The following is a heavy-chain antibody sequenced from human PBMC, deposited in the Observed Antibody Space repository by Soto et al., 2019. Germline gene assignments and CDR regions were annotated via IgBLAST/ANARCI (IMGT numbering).Heavy chain of an antibody. CDR3: ARDVLTAVAGSVNWFDP. Sequence: ESGGGVVQSGRSLTLSCAASGFSLRTYGMHWLRRAPGKGLEWVAFIWYDGTKKFYANSVKGRSTISKDNSNNILYLQMSGLRVEDTAVYYCARDVLTAVAGSVNWFDPWGQGTLVNVSS. J-gene: IGHJ5*02. CDR2: IWYDGTKK. CDR1: GFSLRTYG. D-gene: IGHD6-19*01. V-gene: IGHV3-33*01.